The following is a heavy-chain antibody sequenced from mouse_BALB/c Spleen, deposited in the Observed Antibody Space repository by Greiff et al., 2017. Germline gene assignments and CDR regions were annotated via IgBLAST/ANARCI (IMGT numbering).Heavy chain of an antibody. J-gene: IGHJ1*01. CDR1: GFSLTDYG. CDR2: IWGGGST. CDR3: ASFYYGYDRYFDV. V-gene: IGHV2-6-5*01. D-gene: IGHD2-2*01. Sequence: VKLVESGPGLVAPSQSLSITCTVSGFSLTDYGVSWIRQPPGKGLEWLGVIWGGGSTYYNSALKSRLSISKDNSKSQVFLKMNSLQTDDTAMYYCASFYYGYDRYFDVWGAGTTVTVSS.